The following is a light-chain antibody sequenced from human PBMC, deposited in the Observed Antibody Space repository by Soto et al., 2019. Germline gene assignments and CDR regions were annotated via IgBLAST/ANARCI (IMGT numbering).Light chain of an antibody. Sequence: QSVLTQPPSVSGAPGQRVTIPCTGRSSNIGAGFDVHRYKQLPATAPKLFMYGNGDRPSGVPGRFSGSKSGTSASLAITGLQAEDEAHYYCQSYDSSLSGYVVFGGGTKLTVL. CDR3: QSYDSSLSGYVV. CDR2: GNG. CDR1: SSNIGAGFD. V-gene: IGLV1-40*01. J-gene: IGLJ2*01.